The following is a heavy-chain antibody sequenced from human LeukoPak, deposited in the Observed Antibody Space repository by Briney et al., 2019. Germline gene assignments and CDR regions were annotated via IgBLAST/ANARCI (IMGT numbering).Heavy chain of an antibody. D-gene: IGHD1-1*01. V-gene: IGHV4-59*02. Sequence: PSETLSLTCSVSGDSVTNYYWSWLRQPPGKGLEYIGYIFYRGNSNYSPSLKSRLTMSVDTSRNQLSLKLSSVTAADTAVYYCAREFLLGGTLFDPWGQGTLVIVSS. CDR3: AREFLLGGTLFDP. CDR2: IFYRGNS. J-gene: IGHJ5*02. CDR1: GDSVTNYY.